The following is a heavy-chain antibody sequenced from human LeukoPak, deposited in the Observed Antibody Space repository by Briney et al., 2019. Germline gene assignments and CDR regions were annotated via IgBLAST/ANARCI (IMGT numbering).Heavy chain of an antibody. CDR1: GYTFTSYD. D-gene: IGHD2-2*01. J-gene: IGHJ6*02. V-gene: IGHV1-8*01. CDR3: ARGGEVVPAAIGDYYYYYGMDV. CDR2: MNPNSGNT. Sequence: ASVKVSCKASGYTFTSYDINWVRQATGQGLEWMGWMNPNSGNTGYAQKFQGRVTMTRNTSISTAYMGLSSLRSEDTAVYYCARGGEVVPAAIGDYYYYYGMDVWGQGTTVTVSS.